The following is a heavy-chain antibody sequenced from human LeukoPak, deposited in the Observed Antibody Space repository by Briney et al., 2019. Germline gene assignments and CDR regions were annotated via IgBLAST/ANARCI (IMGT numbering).Heavy chain of an antibody. J-gene: IGHJ4*02. V-gene: IGHV5-51*01. CDR3: VLAGSGSYYFDY. Sequence: GESLKISCKGFGYRFTNYWIGWVRQMPGKGLEWMGIIYPGDSNTRYSPSFQGQVTISADKSINTAYLQWSSLKASDTAMYYCVLAGSGSYYFDYWGQGILVTVSS. CDR1: GYRFTNYW. D-gene: IGHD3-10*01. CDR2: IYPGDSNT.